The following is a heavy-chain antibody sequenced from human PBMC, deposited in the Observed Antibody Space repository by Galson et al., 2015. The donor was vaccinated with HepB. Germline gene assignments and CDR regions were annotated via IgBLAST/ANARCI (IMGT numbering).Heavy chain of an antibody. CDR2: IYPGGSDT. CDR3: ARIGCSGGSCRPVLSWFDP. V-gene: IGHV5-51*03. J-gene: IGHJ5*02. D-gene: IGHD2-15*01. Sequence: QSGAEVKKPGEALKISCKGSGYSFTSYWIGWVRQMPGKGLEWMGIIYPGGSDTRYSPPFQGQVTISADKSISTAYLQWSSLKASDTAMYYCARIGCSGGSCRPVLSWFDPWGQGTLVTVSS. CDR1: GYSFTSYW.